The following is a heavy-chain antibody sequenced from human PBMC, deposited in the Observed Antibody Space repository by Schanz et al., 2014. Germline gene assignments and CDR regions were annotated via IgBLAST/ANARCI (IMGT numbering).Heavy chain of an antibody. CDR2: ISPSSSYI. CDR3: ARVELSVYYYAMDV. CDR1: GFTFSSYN. V-gene: IGHV3-21*02. Sequence: EVQLVESGGGLVRPGDSLRLSCAASGFTFSSYNIYWVRQAPGKGLEYISSISPSSSYIYYADSVKGRFTISRDNAKNSLYLQMNSLRAEDAAVYYCARVELSVYYYAMDVWGQGTTVTVSS. J-gene: IGHJ6*02. D-gene: IGHD2-15*01.